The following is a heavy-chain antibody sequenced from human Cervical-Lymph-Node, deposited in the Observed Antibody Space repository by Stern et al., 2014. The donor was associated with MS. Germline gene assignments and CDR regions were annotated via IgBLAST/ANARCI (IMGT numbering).Heavy chain of an antibody. V-gene: IGHV3-21*06. CDR1: GFTFSYYT. J-gene: IGHJ4*02. Sequence: EVKLVESGGGLVKPGGSLRLSCAVSGFTFSYYTLNLVRQAPGKGLAWVSSISSRCTNIYCSDSVKGRFTIARDNAKNSLYLQMNSLRAEDTAVYYCAREVADSGYFDSWGQGTLVTVSS. CDR2: ISSRCTNI. D-gene: IGHD6-25*01. CDR3: AREVADSGYFDS.